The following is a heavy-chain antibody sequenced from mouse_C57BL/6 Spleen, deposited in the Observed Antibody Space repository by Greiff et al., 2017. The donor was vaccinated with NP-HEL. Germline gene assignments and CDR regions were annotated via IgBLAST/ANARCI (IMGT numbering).Heavy chain of an antibody. CDR3: ARYRGNYDGGYYAMDY. V-gene: IGHV1-50*01. CDR1: GYTFTSYW. D-gene: IGHD2-1*01. Sequence: QVQLQQPGAELVKPGASVKLSCKASGYTFTSYWMQWVKQRPGQGLEWIGEIDPSDSYTNYNQKFKGKATLTVDTSSSTAYMQLSSLTSEDSAVYYFARYRGNYDGGYYAMDYWGQGTSVTVSS. J-gene: IGHJ4*01. CDR2: IDPSDSYT.